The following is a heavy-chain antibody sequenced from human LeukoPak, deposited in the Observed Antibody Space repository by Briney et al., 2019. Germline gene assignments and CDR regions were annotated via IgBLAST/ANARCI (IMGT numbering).Heavy chain of an antibody. CDR1: GYTFTGYY. CDR2: INPNSGGT. V-gene: IGHV1-2*02. Sequence: GASVKVSCKASGYTFTGYYMHWVRQAPGQGLEWMGWINPNSGGTNYAQKFQGRVTMTRDTSISTACMELSRLRSDDTAVYYCARGEEDTAMVGGYSFDYWGQGTLVTVSS. J-gene: IGHJ4*02. D-gene: IGHD5-18*01. CDR3: ARGEEDTAMVGGYSFDY.